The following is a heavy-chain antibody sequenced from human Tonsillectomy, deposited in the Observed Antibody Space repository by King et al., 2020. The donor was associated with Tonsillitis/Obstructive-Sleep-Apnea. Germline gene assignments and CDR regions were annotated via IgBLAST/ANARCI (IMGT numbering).Heavy chain of an antibody. CDR1: GNTLTELS. CDR3: ATVYCSRTSCYKDWFDL. CDR2: FDPEDGET. V-gene: IGHV1-24*01. D-gene: IGHD2-2*02. J-gene: IGHJ5*02. Sequence: QLVQSGAEVKKPGASVKVSCKVSGNTLTELSMHWVRQAPGKGLEWMGGFDPEDGETIYAQRFQGRVTMTEDTSTDTVYMDLSSLRSEDTAVYYCATVYCSRTSCYKDWFDLWGQGTLVTVSS.